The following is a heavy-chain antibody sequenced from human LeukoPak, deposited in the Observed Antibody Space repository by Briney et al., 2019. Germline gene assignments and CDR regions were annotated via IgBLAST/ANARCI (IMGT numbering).Heavy chain of an antibody. J-gene: IGHJ4*02. CDR3: ARERGYYFDY. V-gene: IGHV4-39*07. CDR1: GDSITNSRYY. Sequence: SQTLSLTCTVSGDSITNSRYYWNWIRQPPGKGLEWIGEINHSGSTNYNPSLKSRVTISVDTSKNQFSLKLSSVTAADTAVYYCARERGYYFDYWGQGTLVTVSS. CDR2: INHSGST.